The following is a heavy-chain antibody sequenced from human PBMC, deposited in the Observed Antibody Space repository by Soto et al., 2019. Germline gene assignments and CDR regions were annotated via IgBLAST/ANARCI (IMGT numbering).Heavy chain of an antibody. Sequence: LSLTFTVSGGSVINVDHYWSWIRQPPGKGLEWIGYIYYSGSTNYNPSLKSRVTISVDTSKNQFSLKLSSVTAADTAVYYCARDYQLLSSYYYGMDVWGQGTTVTVSS. D-gene: IGHD2-2*01. V-gene: IGHV4-61*08. J-gene: IGHJ6*02. CDR3: ARDYQLLSSYYYGMDV. CDR2: IYYSGST. CDR1: GGSVINVDHY.